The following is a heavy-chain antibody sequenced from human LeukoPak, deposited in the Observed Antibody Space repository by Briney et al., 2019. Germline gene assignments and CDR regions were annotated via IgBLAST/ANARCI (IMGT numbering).Heavy chain of an antibody. V-gene: IGHV3-23*01. Sequence: GGSLRLSCVASGFNFNTHWMSWVRQAPGKGLEWVSAISGSGGSTYYADSVKGRFTISRDNSKNTLYLQMNSLRAEDTAVYYCAQVGATSGHAFDIWGQGTMVTVSS. D-gene: IGHD1-26*01. CDR2: ISGSGGST. CDR3: AQVGATSGHAFDI. J-gene: IGHJ3*02. CDR1: GFNFNTHW.